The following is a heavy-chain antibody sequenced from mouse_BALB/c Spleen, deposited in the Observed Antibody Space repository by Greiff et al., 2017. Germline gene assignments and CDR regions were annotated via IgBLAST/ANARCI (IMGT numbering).Heavy chain of an antibody. V-gene: IGHV1-54*03. Sequence: QVQLQQSGAELVRPGTSVKVSCKASGYAFTNYLIEWVKQRPGQGLEWIGVINPGSGGTNYNEKFKGKATLTADKSSSTAYMQLSSLTSDDSAVYFCARGFDYWGQGTTLTVSS. CDR2: INPGSGGT. CDR3: ARGFDY. J-gene: IGHJ2*01. CDR1: GYAFTNYL.